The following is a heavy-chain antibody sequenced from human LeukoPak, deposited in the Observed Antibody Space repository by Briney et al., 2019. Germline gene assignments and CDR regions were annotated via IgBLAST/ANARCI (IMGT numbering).Heavy chain of an antibody. Sequence: GGSLRLSCAASGFTFSSYAMNWVRQAPGKGLEWVSAISGSGSSTYYADSVKGRFTISRDNSKNTLYLQMNSLRAEDTAVYYCEKVISITMISRYLGYWGQGTLVTVSS. CDR2: ISGSGSST. D-gene: IGHD3-22*01. CDR3: EKVISITMISRYLGY. V-gene: IGHV3-23*01. CDR1: GFTFSSYA. J-gene: IGHJ4*02.